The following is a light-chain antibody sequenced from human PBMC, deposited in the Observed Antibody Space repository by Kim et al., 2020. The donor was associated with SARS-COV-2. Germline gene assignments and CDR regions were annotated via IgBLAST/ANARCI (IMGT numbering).Light chain of an antibody. CDR1: QSIHTY. CDR2: DAS. CDR3: QQRTFWPLT. Sequence: EVVLTQSPATLSVSPGERATLSCKTSQSIHTYLAWYQQRPGQPPRLLIQDASNRASDVPPRFSGGGSGTEFTLTISGLEAEDVAVYYCQQRTFWPLTFGGGTRVDIK. J-gene: IGKJ4*01. V-gene: IGKV3-11*01.